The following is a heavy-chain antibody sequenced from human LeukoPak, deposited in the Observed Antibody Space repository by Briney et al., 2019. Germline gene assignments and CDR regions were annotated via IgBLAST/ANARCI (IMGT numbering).Heavy chain of an antibody. V-gene: IGHV1-8*03. D-gene: IGHD3-3*01. Sequence: ASVKVSCKASGYTFTSYDINWVRQATGQGLEWMGWMNPNSGNTGYAQKFQGRVTITRNTSISTAYMELSSLRSEDTAVYSCARGLRFLEWLLFDYWGQGTLVTVSS. CDR3: ARGLRFLEWLLFDY. CDR1: GYTFTSYD. CDR2: MNPNSGNT. J-gene: IGHJ4*02.